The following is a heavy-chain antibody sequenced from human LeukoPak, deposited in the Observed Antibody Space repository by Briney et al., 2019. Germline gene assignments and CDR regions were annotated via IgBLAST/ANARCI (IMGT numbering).Heavy chain of an antibody. CDR1: GFTFSSYG. CDR2: ISSSGSAV. CDR3: ARERGGYCSSTTCSHAFDI. Sequence: QPGGSLRLSCAASGFTFSSYGMNWVRQAPGKGLEWVSYISSSGSAVYYTDSVKGRFTISRDNAKNSLYLQMHSLRAEDTAVYYCARERGGYCSSTTCSHAFDIWGQGTMVTVSS. V-gene: IGHV3-48*01. D-gene: IGHD2-2*01. J-gene: IGHJ3*02.